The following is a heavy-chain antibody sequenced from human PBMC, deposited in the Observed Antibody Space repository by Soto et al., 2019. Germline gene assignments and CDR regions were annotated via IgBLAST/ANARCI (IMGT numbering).Heavy chain of an antibody. CDR2: ISYDGSNK. J-gene: IGHJ4*02. D-gene: IGHD6-6*01. CDR3: AKDPALYSSSPRILRY. CDR1: GFTFSIYG. V-gene: IGHV3-30*18. Sequence: GGSLRLSCAASGFTFSIYGMHWVRQAPGKGLEWVAVISYDGSNKYYADSVKGRFTISRDNSKNTLYLQMNSLRAEDTAVYYCAKDPALYSSSPRILRYWGQGTLVTVSS.